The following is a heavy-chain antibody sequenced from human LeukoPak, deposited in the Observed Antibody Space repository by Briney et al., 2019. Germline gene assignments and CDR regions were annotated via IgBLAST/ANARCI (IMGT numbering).Heavy chain of an antibody. CDR2: IYYSGST. V-gene: IGHV4-59*08. CDR3: ARSAYSSGYYHVGH. CDR1: GDSISSYY. J-gene: IGHJ4*02. Sequence: PSETLSLTCTVSGDSISSYYWSWIRQPPGKGLEWIGYIYYSGSTSYNASLKSRVTISVDTSKNQFSLKLNSVTAADTAMYYCARSAYSSGYYHVGHWGQGTLVTVSS. D-gene: IGHD3-22*01.